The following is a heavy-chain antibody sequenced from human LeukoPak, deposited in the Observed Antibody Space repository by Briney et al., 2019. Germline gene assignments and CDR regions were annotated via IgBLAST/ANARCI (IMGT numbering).Heavy chain of an antibody. CDR3: ARGVGAVYWYFDL. Sequence: PSETLSLTCTVSGGSVSSGNYYWSWIRQPPGKGLEWIGYIYYSGSTNYNPSLKSRVTISVDTSKNQFSLKLTSVTAADTAVYYCARGVGAVYWYFDLWGRGPLVTVSS. D-gene: IGHD1-26*01. V-gene: IGHV4-61*01. J-gene: IGHJ2*01. CDR2: IYYSGST. CDR1: GGSVSSGNYY.